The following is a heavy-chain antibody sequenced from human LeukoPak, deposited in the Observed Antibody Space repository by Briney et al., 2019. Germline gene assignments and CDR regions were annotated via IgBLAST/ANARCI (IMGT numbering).Heavy chain of an antibody. CDR2: ISSSSSYI. CDR1: GFTFSSYS. Sequence: GGSLRLSCAASGFTFSSYSMNWVRQAPGKGLEWVSSISSSSSYIYYADSVKGRFTISRDNSKNTLYLQMNSLRAEDTAVYYCARGGSGSYYYWGQGTLVTVSS. J-gene: IGHJ4*02. CDR3: ARGGSGSYYY. D-gene: IGHD3-10*01. V-gene: IGHV3-21*01.